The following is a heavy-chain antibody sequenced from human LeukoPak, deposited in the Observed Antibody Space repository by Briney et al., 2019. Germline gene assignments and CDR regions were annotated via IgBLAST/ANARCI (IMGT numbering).Heavy chain of an antibody. CDR1: GYTLTELS. CDR3: ATDLKMTTSVPFDY. Sequence: ASVKVSCKVSGYTLTELSMHWVRQAPGKGLEWVGGLDPEDGETIYAQKFQGRVTMTEDTSTDTAYMDLSSLRSEDTAVYYCATDLKMTTSVPFDYWGQGTLVTVSS. CDR2: LDPEDGET. V-gene: IGHV1-24*01. D-gene: IGHD5-24*01. J-gene: IGHJ4*02.